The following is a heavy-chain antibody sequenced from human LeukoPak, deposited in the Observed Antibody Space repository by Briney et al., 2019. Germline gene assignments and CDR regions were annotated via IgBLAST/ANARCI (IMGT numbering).Heavy chain of an antibody. D-gene: IGHD3-3*01. Sequence: PSETLSLTCTVSGGSISTSNYYWGWIRQPPGTGLEWLGSIYYSGSTYYNPSLKSRVTISVDTSKNQFSLKLSSVTAADTAVYYCASRTSYYDFWSGYYLGSYFDYWGQGTLVTVSS. J-gene: IGHJ4*02. CDR3: ASRTSYYDFWSGYYLGSYFDY. CDR1: GGSISTSNYY. V-gene: IGHV4-39*07. CDR2: IYYSGST.